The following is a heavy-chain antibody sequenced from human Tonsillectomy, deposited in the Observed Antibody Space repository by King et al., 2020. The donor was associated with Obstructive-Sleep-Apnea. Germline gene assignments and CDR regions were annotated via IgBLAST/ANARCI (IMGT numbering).Heavy chain of an antibody. CDR2: IYYSGST. CDR3: ARAGSWETVPDFDY. D-gene: IGHD1-26*01. CDR1: GGSISSGGYY. V-gene: IGHV4-31*03. J-gene: IGHJ4*02. Sequence: VQLQESGPGLVKPSQTLSLTCTVSGGSISSGGYYWSWIRQHPGKGLEWIGYIYYSGSTYYNPSLTSRVTISVDTSMNDFSLKLSSVTAADTAVYYCARAGSWETVPDFDYWGQGTLVTVSS.